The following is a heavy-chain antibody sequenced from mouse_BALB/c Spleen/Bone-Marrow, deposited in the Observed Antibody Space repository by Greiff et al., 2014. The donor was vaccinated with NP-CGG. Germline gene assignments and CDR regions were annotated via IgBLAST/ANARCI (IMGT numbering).Heavy chain of an antibody. D-gene: IGHD2-12*01. V-gene: IGHV5-12*02. CDR1: GFTFSDYY. Sequence: EVNLVESGGGLVQPGGSLKLSCATSGFTFSDYYMYWVRQTPEKRLEWVAYISNGGGSTYYPDTVKGRFTISRDNAKNTLYLQMSRLKSEDTAMYYCARNAFYRGYAMDYWGQGTSVTVSS. CDR2: ISNGGGST. J-gene: IGHJ4*01. CDR3: ARNAFYRGYAMDY.